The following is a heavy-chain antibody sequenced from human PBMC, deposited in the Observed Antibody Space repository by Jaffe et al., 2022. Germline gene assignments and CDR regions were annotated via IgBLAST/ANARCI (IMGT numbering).Heavy chain of an antibody. CDR1: GGSISSGSYF. J-gene: IGHJ4*02. CDR2: IYTSGST. V-gene: IGHV4-61*02. CDR3: ARDALTYHSDGSGYSYYFDY. Sequence: QVQLQESGPGLVKPSQTLSLTCTVSGGSISSGSYFWNWIRQPAGKGLEWIGRIYTSGSTTYNPSLKSRVTISVDTSKNQFSLKLSSVTAADTALYYCARDALTYHSDGSGYSYYFDYWGQGTLVTVSS. D-gene: IGHD3-22*01.